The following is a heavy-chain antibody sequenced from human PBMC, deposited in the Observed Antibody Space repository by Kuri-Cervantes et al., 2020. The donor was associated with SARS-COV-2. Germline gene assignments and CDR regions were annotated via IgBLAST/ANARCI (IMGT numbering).Heavy chain of an antibody. J-gene: IGHJ6*02. CDR2: ISSSSGYI. CDR1: GFTFSSYS. CDR3: ARVHSYGPQDYYYYGMDV. Sequence: GESLKISCAASGFTFSSYSMNWVRQAPGKGLERVSSISSSSGYIYYADSVKGRFTISRDNAKNSLYLQMNSLRAEDTAVYYCARVHSYGPQDYYYYGMDVWGQGTTVTVSS. V-gene: IGHV3-21*01. D-gene: IGHD5-18*01.